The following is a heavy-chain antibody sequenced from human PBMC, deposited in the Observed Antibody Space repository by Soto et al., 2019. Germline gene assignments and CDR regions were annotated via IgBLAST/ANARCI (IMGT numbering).Heavy chain of an antibody. J-gene: IGHJ4*02. CDR2: IGNSGDGT. V-gene: IGHV3-23*01. CDR3: VKDVWDY. D-gene: IGHD2-21*01. CDR1: GSRFRGYT. Sequence: EVHLLESGGGLVQPGGSRRLSCEASGSRFRGYTMNWVRQAPGKGLEWVAVIGNSGDGTHYADSVKGRFTISRDNSKNTLYLQMESLRAEDTAVYYCVKDVWDYWGQGVLVTVSS.